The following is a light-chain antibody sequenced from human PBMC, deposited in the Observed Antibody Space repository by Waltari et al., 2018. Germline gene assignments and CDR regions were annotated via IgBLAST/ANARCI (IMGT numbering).Light chain of an antibody. CDR2: DAS. CDR3: QQYDDFPPYI. J-gene: IGKJ2*01. V-gene: IGKV1-33*01. Sequence: DIQMTQSPSSLSASVGDRVTISCQASRDIKNFLNWYQQKPGKAPKLLIYDASNLEIGVPSRFSGRGSMTHFTFTISSLQPEDVATYYCQQYDDFPPYIFGQGTKVDIK. CDR1: RDIKNF.